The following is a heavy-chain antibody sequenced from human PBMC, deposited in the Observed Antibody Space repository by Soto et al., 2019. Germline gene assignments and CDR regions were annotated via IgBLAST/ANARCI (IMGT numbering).Heavy chain of an antibody. CDR3: ARYFRGSGRYFFDY. D-gene: IGHD6-19*01. Sequence: EVQLVESGGGLVQPGGSLRLSCVASGFTFITSFMGWVRQAPGKGLEWVANINQDGGGTYYVDSVEGRFTISRDNVKDSLYLQMNSLRGEDTAVYYCARYFRGSGRYFFDYWGQGALVTVSS. CDR1: GFTFITSF. J-gene: IGHJ4*02. CDR2: INQDGGGT. V-gene: IGHV3-7*03.